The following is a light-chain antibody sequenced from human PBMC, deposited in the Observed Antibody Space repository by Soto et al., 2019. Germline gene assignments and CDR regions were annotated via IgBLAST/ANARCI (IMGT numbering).Light chain of an antibody. J-gene: IGKJ2*01. V-gene: IGKV3-15*01. Sequence: EIVMTQSPATLFVSPGERATLSCRASQTVASNLAWYQQKPGQAPRLLIHGASTRATGVPARFSGSGSGTEFTLTISSLQSEDFAVYYCQQYHNWPPQYTFGQGTKLQIK. CDR3: QQYHNWPPQYT. CDR2: GAS. CDR1: QTVASN.